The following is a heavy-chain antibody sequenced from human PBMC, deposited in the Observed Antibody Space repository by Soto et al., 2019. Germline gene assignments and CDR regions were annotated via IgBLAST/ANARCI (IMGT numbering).Heavy chain of an antibody. D-gene: IGHD5-12*01. V-gene: IGHV3-7*01. CDR2: INQDGGQT. CDR3: ASPPTNLGYDDDTWFDP. CDR1: GFTFSRYW. J-gene: IGHJ5*02. Sequence: PGGSLRLSCGASGFTFSRYWMNWVRQAPGKGLEWVANINQDGGQTYYVDSVKGRFTISRNNAKNFLYLQMDSLRAEDTAVYYCASPPTNLGYDDDTWFDPWGQGTLVTVSS.